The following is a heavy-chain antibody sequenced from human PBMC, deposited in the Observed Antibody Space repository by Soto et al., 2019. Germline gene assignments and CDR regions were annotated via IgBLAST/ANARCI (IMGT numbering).Heavy chain of an antibody. CDR1: GGSISSDDHY. CDR2: IYYTGST. J-gene: IGHJ4*02. Sequence: NPSETLSLTCTVSGGSISSDDHYWTWIRQPPGKGLEWIGYIYYTGSTNYNPSLKSRVTIPMDTSKNQFSLKVNSVTAADTAVYYCARDRSNSPDFFDFWGQGTLVTVSS. D-gene: IGHD6-6*01. V-gene: IGHV4-30-4*01. CDR3: ARDRSNSPDFFDF.